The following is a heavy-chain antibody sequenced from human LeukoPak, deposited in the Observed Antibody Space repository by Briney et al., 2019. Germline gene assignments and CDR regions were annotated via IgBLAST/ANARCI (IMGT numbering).Heavy chain of an antibody. D-gene: IGHD5-24*01. Sequence: HGESLKISCKSSGYTFTTYWIGWVRQMPGQALELMAIIDPSDSEIRYSPSFQGQVTVSADKSTSTAYLQWNTLRASDTGMYYCVRRHGYSALDYWGQGTLVTVSS. V-gene: IGHV5-51*01. CDR2: IDPSDSEI. CDR3: VRRHGYSALDY. J-gene: IGHJ4*02. CDR1: GYTFTTYW.